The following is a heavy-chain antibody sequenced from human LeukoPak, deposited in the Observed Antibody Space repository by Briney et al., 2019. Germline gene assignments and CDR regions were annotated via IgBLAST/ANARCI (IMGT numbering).Heavy chain of an antibody. CDR3: ARDRYYGSGSYRGMDV. D-gene: IGHD3-10*01. V-gene: IGHV4-4*02. Sequence: SETLSLTCAVSGGSISSSNWWSWVRQPPGKGLEWIGEIYHSGSTNYNPSLKSRVTISVDKSKNLFSLKLSSVTAADTAVYYCARDRYYGSGSYRGMDVWGKGTTVTVSS. CDR1: GGSISSSNW. J-gene: IGHJ6*04. CDR2: IYHSGST.